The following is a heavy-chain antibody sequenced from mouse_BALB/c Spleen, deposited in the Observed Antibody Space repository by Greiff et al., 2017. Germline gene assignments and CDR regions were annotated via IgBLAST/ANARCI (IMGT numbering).Heavy chain of an antibody. CDR1: GFAFSSYD. D-gene: IGHD1-1*01. J-gene: IGHJ4*01. CDR2: ISSGGGST. V-gene: IGHV5-12-1*01. CDR3: ARHPAYGSSYVYAMDY. Sequence: DVKLVESGGGLVKPGGSLKLSCAASGFAFSSYDMSWVRQTPEKRLEWVAYISSGGGSTYYPDTVKGRFTISRDNAKNTLYLQMSSLKSEDTAMYYCARHPAYGSSYVYAMDYWGQGTSVTVSS.